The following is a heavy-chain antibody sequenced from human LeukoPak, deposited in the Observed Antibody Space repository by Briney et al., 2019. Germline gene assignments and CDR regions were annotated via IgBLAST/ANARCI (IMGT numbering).Heavy chain of an antibody. J-gene: IGHJ4*02. CDR3: AKIASDNSGPSDY. CDR2: TRTDGSKQ. D-gene: IGHD3-22*01. Sequence: GGSLRLSCAAPRLTFSSYGMHWVRQAPGKGLEWVAFTRTDGSKQYYAESVKGRFTISRDNSKNTLYLEVNSLRAEDTAIYYCAKIASDNSGPSDYWGQGTLVTVSS. V-gene: IGHV3-30*02. CDR1: RLTFSSYG.